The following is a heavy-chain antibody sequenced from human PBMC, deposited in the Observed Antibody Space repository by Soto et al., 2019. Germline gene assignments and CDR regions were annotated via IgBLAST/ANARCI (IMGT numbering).Heavy chain of an antibody. V-gene: IGHV1-18*01. CDR3: ARGYDILTGYYSPASTPDS. D-gene: IGHD3-9*01. J-gene: IGHJ5*01. Sequence: ASVKVSCKASGYTFTSYGISWVRQAPGQGLEWMGWISAYNGNTNYAQKLQGRVTMTTDTSTSTAYMELRSLRSDGTAVYYCARGYDILTGYYSPASTPDSWGQGTLVTVSS. CDR2: ISAYNGNT. CDR1: GYTFTSYG.